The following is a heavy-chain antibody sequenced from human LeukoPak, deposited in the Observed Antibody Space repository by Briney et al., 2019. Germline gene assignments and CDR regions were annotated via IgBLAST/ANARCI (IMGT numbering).Heavy chain of an antibody. J-gene: IGHJ4*02. CDR3: AKELLSGIVDY. Sequence: PGGSLRLSCATSGFTFSTYVMHWVRQAPGKGLEWVAGISYDGSDKYYADSVKGRFSISRDNSKNTLYVQMNSLRADDTAVYYCAKELLSGIVDYWGQGTPVTVSS. CDR2: ISYDGSDK. V-gene: IGHV3-30*04. CDR1: GFTFSTYV. D-gene: IGHD2/OR15-2a*01.